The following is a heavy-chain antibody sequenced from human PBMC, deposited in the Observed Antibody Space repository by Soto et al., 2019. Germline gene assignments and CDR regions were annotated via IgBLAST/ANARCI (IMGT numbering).Heavy chain of an antibody. CDR1: GFTFSSYA. V-gene: IGHV3-23*01. D-gene: IGHD1-7*01. CDR3: AKLELRLSYYYYGMDV. J-gene: IGHJ6*02. CDR2: ISGSGGST. Sequence: GGSLRLSCAASGFTFSSYAMSWVRQAPGKGLEWVSAISGSGGSTYYADSVKGRFTISRDNSKNTLYLQMNSLRAEDTAVYYCAKLELRLSYYYYGMDVWGQGTTVTVSS.